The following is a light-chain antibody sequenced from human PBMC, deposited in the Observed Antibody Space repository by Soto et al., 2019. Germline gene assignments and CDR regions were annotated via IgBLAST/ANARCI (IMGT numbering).Light chain of an antibody. Sequence: QSVLTQPASVSGSPGQSITISCTGTSSNVGSYNLVSWYQQHPGKAPKLMIYEVSKRPSGVSNRFSGSKSGNTASLTISGLQAEDEADYYCSSHTITNTLPFGTGTKVTVL. CDR3: SSHTITNTLP. V-gene: IGLV2-14*02. J-gene: IGLJ1*01. CDR2: EVS. CDR1: SSNVGSYNL.